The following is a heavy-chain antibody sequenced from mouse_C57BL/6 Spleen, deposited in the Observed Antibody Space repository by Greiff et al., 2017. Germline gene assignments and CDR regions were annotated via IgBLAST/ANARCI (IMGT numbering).Heavy chain of an antibody. CDR1: GYAFSSSW. CDR2: IYPGDGDT. Sequence: QVQLQQSGPELVKPGASVKISCKASGYAFSSSWMNWVKQRPGKGLEWIGRIYPGDGDTNYNGKFKGKATLTADKSSSTAYMQLSSLTSEDSAVYFCAREGLDYSYAMDYWGQGTSVTVPS. V-gene: IGHV1-82*01. D-gene: IGHD2-4*01. CDR3: AREGLDYSYAMDY. J-gene: IGHJ4*01.